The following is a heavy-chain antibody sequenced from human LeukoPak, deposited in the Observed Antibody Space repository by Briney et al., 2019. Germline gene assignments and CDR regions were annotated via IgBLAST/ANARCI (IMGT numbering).Heavy chain of an antibody. Sequence: RTSQTLSLTCTVSGGSISSGSYWWSWIRQPPGKGLEWIGYMYHSGSPYYNPSLRSRVTMSADRSKNQFSLRLSSVTAADTAVYYCARALNWNLVYFDYWGQGTLVTVSS. V-gene: IGHV4-30-2*01. D-gene: IGHD1-1*01. J-gene: IGHJ4*02. CDR1: GGSISSGSYW. CDR3: ARALNWNLVYFDY. CDR2: MYHSGSP.